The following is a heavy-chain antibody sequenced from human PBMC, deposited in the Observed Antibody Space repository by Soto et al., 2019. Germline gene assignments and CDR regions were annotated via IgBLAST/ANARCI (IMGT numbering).Heavy chain of an antibody. CDR3: SRVGGTNSKSYTRGMDI. Sequence: PSETISLTCTVSRSYISCYYWSWVRQPAGKGLERVGRIYSDGTTNYSRSLKSRVTMSLDTSKDQFSLHLHSVTSGDTAGYYCSRVGGTNSKSYTRGMDIWDQETTVTASS. D-gene: IGHD2-15*01. CDR2: IYSDGTT. V-gene: IGHV4-4*07. CDR1: RSYISCYY. J-gene: IGHJ6*02.